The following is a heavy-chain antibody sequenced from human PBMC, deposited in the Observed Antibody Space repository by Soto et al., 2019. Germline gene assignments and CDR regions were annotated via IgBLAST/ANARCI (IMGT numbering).Heavy chain of an antibody. CDR3: ARDNGGYYYGSGSGYYFDY. CDR2: IIPILGIA. CDR1: GGTFSSYT. J-gene: IGHJ4*02. V-gene: IGHV1-69*08. Sequence: QVQLVQSGAEVKKPGSSVKVSCKASGGTFSSYTISWVRQAPGQGLEWMGRIIPILGIANYAQKFQGRVTIPADKSTSTAYMELSSLRSEDTAVYYCARDNGGYYYGSGSGYYFDYWGQGTLVTVSS. D-gene: IGHD3-10*01.